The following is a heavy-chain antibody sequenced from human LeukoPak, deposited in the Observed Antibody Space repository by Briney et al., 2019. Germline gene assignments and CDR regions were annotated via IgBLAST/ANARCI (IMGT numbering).Heavy chain of an antibody. CDR3: ASHRGYCSGGTCYSAFFDY. CDR1: GFTFSSYA. CDR2: ISYDGSNK. Sequence: PGGSLRLSCAASGFTFSSYAMHWVRQAPGKGLEWVAVISYDGSNKYYADSVKGRFTISRGNSKNTLYLQMNSLRAEDTAVYYCASHRGYCSGGTCYSAFFDYWGQGTLVTVSS. V-gene: IGHV3-30-3*01. J-gene: IGHJ4*02. D-gene: IGHD2-15*01.